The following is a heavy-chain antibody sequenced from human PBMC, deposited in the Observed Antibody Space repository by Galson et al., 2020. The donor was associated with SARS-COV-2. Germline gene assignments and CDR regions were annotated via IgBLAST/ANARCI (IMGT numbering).Heavy chain of an antibody. V-gene: IGHV3-30*01. Sequence: GGSLRLSCAASGFTFSSYAMHWVRQAPGKGLEWVAVISYDGSNKYYADSVKGRFTISRDNSKNTLYLQMNSLRAEDTAVYYCARDGIVGATTYYDYKDVWGKGTTVTVSS. CDR1: GFTFSSYA. D-gene: IGHD1-26*01. J-gene: IGHJ6*03. CDR3: ARDGIVGATTYYDYKDV. CDR2: ISYDGSNK.